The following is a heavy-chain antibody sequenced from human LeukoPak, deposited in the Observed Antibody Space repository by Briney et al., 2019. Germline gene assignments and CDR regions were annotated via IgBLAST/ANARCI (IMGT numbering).Heavy chain of an antibody. CDR2: IYPGDSDT. V-gene: IGHV5-51*01. J-gene: IGHJ4*02. CDR3: ARQRAYYYDSSGYYYDFGLDY. D-gene: IGHD3-22*01. Sequence: GESLKISCKGSGYSFTSYWIGWVRQMPGKGLEWMGIIYPGDSDTRYSPSFQGQVTISADKSISTAYLQWSSLRASDTAMYYCARQRAYYYDSSGYYYDFGLDYWGQGTLVTVSS. CDR1: GYSFTSYW.